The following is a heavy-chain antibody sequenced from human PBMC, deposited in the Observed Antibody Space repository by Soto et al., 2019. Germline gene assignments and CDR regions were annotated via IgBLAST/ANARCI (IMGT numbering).Heavy chain of an antibody. Sequence: VKVSSNASGGGFGCYDSCWPRQATGQGLEWMGWMNPNSGNTGYAQKFQGRVTMTRNTSISTAYMELSSLRSEDTAVYYCARGYDSFAFDIWGQGTMVTVSS. V-gene: IGHV1-8*02. CDR2: MNPNSGNT. D-gene: IGHD3-22*01. CDR3: ARGYDSFAFDI. J-gene: IGHJ3*02. CDR1: GGGFGCYD.